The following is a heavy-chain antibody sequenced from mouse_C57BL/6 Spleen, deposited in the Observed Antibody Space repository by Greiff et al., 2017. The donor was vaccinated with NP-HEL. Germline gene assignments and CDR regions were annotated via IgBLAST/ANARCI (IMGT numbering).Heavy chain of an antibody. J-gene: IGHJ4*01. CDR3: ARDGGRTLQDYAMDY. CDR1: GFTFSSYA. V-gene: IGHV5-4*01. D-gene: IGHD1-1*02. CDR2: ISDGGSYT. Sequence: EVQGVESGGGLVKPGGSLKLSCAASGFTFSSYAMSWVRQTPEKRLEWVATISDGGSYTYYPDNVKGRFTISRDNAKNNLYLQMSHLKSEDTAMYYCARDGGRTLQDYAMDYWGQGTSVTVSS.